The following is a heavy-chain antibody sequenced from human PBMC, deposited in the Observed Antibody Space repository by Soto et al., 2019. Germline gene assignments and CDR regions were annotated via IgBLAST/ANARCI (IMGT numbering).Heavy chain of an antibody. Sequence: PGGSLRLSCTASGFTFGDYAMNWVRQAPGKGLEWVGFIRSKGYGGTTEYAASVKGRFTISRDDSKSIAYLQMNSLKTEDTAVYYCPRGSASCINGVCYTLGHWGQGTLVTV. D-gene: IGHD2-8*01. CDR2: IRSKGYGGTT. V-gene: IGHV3-49*04. CDR3: PRGSASCINGVCYTLGH. CDR1: GFTFGDYA. J-gene: IGHJ4*02.